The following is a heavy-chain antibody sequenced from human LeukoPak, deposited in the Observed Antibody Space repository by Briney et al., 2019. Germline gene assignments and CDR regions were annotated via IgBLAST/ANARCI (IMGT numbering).Heavy chain of an antibody. CDR1: GFTFSSYE. D-gene: IGHD6-13*01. CDR3: AAHHYIAAAGGFDY. Sequence: PGGSLRLSCAASGFTFSSYEMNWVRQAPGKGLEWVSYISSSGSTIYYADSVKGRFTISRDNSKNTVYLQMNSLRAEDTAIYYCAAHHYIAAAGGFDYWGQGTLVTVSS. V-gene: IGHV3-48*03. CDR2: ISSSGSTI. J-gene: IGHJ4*02.